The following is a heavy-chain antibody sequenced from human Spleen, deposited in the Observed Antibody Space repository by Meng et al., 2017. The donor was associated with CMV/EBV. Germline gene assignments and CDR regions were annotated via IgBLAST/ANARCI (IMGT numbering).Heavy chain of an antibody. CDR2: IYHNGIT. D-gene: IGHD3-10*01. CDR1: GASISNGYY. Sequence: SETLSLTCTVFGASISNGYYWGWIRQPPGKGLEWIGNIYHNGITYYAPSLKSRVTISVDASKNQFSLELNSVTAADTAIYYCARVGIRQGTGSYYLHLFFDYWGQGMLVTVSS. V-gene: IGHV4-38-2*02. J-gene: IGHJ4*02. CDR3: ARVGIRQGTGSYYLHLFFDY.